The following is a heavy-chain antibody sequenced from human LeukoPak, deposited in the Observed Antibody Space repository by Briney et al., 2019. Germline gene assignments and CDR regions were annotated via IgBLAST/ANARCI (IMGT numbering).Heavy chain of an antibody. J-gene: IGHJ5*02. V-gene: IGHV3-15*01. CDR2: IKIKTDGGTT. CDR1: GFTFSNAW. D-gene: IGHD3-3*01. Sequence: GGSLRLSCAASGFTFSNAWMSWVRQAPGKGLEWVGRIKIKTDGGTTDYAAPVKGRFTISRDDSKNTLYLQMNSLKTEDTAVYYCTTDHLSPAHFRYDFWSGYRYPYAWGQGTLVTVSS. CDR3: TTDHLSPAHFRYDFWSGYRYPYA.